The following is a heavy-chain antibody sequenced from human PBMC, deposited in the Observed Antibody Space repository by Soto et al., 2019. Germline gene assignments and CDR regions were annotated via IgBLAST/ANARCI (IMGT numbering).Heavy chain of an antibody. V-gene: IGHV3-11*01. J-gene: IGHJ5*02. D-gene: IGHD3-16*01. CDR1: GIVFSDY. CDR2: ISGSGRTI. CDR3: ARLPFPWGWFDP. Sequence: QVQPVDSGGGLVKPGGSLRLSCAASGIVFSDYMSWVRQAPGKGLEWLSYISGSGRTIYSADSVKGRFTISRDNATNSLYLQMNNVRTEDTAVYYCARLPFPWGWFDPWGQGTLVTVSS.